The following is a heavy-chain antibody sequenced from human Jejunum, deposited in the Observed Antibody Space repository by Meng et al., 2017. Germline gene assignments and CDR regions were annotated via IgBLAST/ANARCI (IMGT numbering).Heavy chain of an antibody. CDR1: GGSISSDDYY. CDR3: ARGHQVDP. Sequence: QLQLQESGPGLVKPSQTLSLTCTVSGGSISSDDYYWSWIRQPPGKGLEWIGYIYHSGSTDYNPSLKSRVTISVDTPKNQFSLKLSSVTAADTAVYYCARGHQVDPWGPGTLVTVSS. CDR2: IYHSGST. J-gene: IGHJ5*02. V-gene: IGHV4-30-4*01. D-gene: IGHD2-2*01.